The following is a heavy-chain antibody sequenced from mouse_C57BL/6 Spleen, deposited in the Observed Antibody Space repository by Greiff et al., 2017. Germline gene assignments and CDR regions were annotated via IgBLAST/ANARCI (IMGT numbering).Heavy chain of an antibody. V-gene: IGHV5-16*01. Sequence: EVNLVESEGGLVQPGSSMKLSCTASGFTFSDYYMAWVRQVPEKGLEWVANINYDGSSTYYLDSLKSRFIISRDNAKNILYLQMSSLKSEDTATYYCAREDYGNLFAYWGQGTLVTVSA. CDR2: INYDGSST. D-gene: IGHD2-1*01. J-gene: IGHJ3*01. CDR3: AREDYGNLFAY. CDR1: GFTFSDYY.